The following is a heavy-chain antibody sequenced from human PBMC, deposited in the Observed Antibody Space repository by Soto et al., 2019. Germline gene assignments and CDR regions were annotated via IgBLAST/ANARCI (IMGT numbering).Heavy chain of an antibody. CDR3: ARRLFSSTWPSYFDF. CDR1: GGSISSSSYY. J-gene: IGHJ4*02. V-gene: IGHV4-39*01. Sequence: XGSLSLTCTVSGGSISSSSYYGGWIRQPPGKGLEWIGCIHYSGSTYYNPSLRSRVTSSVDTSKNQVSLKVSSVTAADTAVYYCARRLFSSTWPSYFDFWGQGTLVTVSS. D-gene: IGHD6-13*01. CDR2: IHYSGST.